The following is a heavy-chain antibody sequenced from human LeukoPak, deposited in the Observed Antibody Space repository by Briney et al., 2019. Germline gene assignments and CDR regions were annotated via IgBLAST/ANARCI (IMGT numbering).Heavy chain of an antibody. CDR1: GDSNSTYY. J-gene: IGHJ4*02. Sequence: SETLSLTCTVSGDSNSTYYWTWIRQPAGKGLEWIGRIHTSGSTNYNPSLKSRVAMSVETSKNQLFLKLSSLTAADTAVYYCARGAMAVAGRVFDYWGQGTLVTVSS. V-gene: IGHV4-4*07. CDR2: IHTSGST. CDR3: ARGAMAVAGRVFDY. D-gene: IGHD6-19*01.